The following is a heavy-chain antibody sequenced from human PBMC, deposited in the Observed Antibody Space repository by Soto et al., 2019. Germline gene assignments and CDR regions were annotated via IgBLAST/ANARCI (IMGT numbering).Heavy chain of an antibody. D-gene: IGHD2-15*01. J-gene: IGHJ6*03. V-gene: IGHV4-34*01. CDR2: INHSGST. Sequence: QVQLQQWGAGLLKPSETLSLTCAVYGGSFSGYYWSWIRQPPGKGLEWMGEINHSGSTNYNPSLKSRVTISVDTSKNQFSLKLSSVTAADTAVYYCARGWGYCSGGSCYKDYYYYMDVWGKGTTVTVSS. CDR1: GGSFSGYY. CDR3: ARGWGYCSGGSCYKDYYYYMDV.